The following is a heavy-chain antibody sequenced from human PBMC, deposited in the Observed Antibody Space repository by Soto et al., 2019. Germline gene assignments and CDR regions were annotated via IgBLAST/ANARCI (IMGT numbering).Heavy chain of an antibody. CDR1: GGSFSGYY. CDR3: ARGSSWYGWFDP. D-gene: IGHD6-13*01. Sequence: QVQLQQWGAGLLKPSETLSLTCAVYGGSFSGYYWSWIRQPRGKGLEWIGEINHSGSTNYNPSLKSRVTISVDTSKNQFSLKLSSVTAADTAVYYCARGSSWYGWFDPWGQGTLVTVSS. CDR2: INHSGST. J-gene: IGHJ5*02. V-gene: IGHV4-34*01.